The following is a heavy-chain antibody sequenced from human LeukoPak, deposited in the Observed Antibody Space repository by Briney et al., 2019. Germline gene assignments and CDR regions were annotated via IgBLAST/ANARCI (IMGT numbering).Heavy chain of an antibody. D-gene: IGHD3-16*02. CDR3: ARDPGVWGSYRYPDY. Sequence: GGSLRLSCAASGFTFSSYSMNWVRQAPGKGLEWVSSISSSSSYIYYADSVKGRFTISRDNAKNSLYLQMNSLRAEDTAVYYCARDPGVWGSYRYPDYWGQGTLVTVSS. V-gene: IGHV3-21*01. J-gene: IGHJ4*02. CDR1: GFTFSSYS. CDR2: ISSSSSYI.